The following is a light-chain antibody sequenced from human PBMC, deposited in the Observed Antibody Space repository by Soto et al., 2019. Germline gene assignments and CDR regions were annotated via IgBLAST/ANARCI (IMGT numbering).Light chain of an antibody. CDR2: GAS. CDR1: QSVSSY. J-gene: IGKJ5*01. CDR3: QQYASSPYT. V-gene: IGKV3-20*01. Sequence: EIVLTQSPATLSLSPGERATLSCRASQSVSSYLAWYQQKPGQSPRLLIYGASSRATGIPDRFSGSGSGTGFTLTISRLESEDFAVYCCQQYASSPYTFGLGTRLEIK.